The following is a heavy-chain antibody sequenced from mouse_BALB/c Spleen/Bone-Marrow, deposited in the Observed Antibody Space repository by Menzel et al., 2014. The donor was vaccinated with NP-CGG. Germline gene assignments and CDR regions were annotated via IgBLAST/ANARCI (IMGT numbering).Heavy chain of an antibody. V-gene: IGHV14-3*02. CDR3: AIFIPQTQFAY. CDR1: GFNIKDTY. Sequence: EVQLQESGAELVKPGASVKLSCTASGFNIKDTYMHWVKQRPEQGLEWIGRIDPANGNTKYDPKFQGKATITADTSSNTAYLQLSSLTSEDTAVYYCAIFIPQTQFAYWAKGLWSLSLQ. D-gene: IGHD1-1*01. J-gene: IGHJ3*01. CDR2: IDPANGNT.